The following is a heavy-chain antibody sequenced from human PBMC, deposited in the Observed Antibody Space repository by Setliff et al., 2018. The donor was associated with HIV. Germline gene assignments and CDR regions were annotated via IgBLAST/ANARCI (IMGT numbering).Heavy chain of an antibody. CDR2: FDPQDGET. CDR3: AIDGAGGWLRPMPDY. CDR1: RFTLSEVS. D-gene: IGHD5-12*01. Sequence: ASVKVSCKVFRFTLSEVSIHWVRQAPGKGLEWMGYFDPQDGETVYAQKFQGRVTMTEDTSIDTAYMELTRLRSEDTAVYYCAIDGAGGWLRPMPDYWGQGTLVTVSS. J-gene: IGHJ4*02. V-gene: IGHV1-24*01.